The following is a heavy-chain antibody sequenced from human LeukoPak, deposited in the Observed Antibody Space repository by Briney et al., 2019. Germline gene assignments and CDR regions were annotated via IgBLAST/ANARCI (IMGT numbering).Heavy chain of an antibody. V-gene: IGHV4-34*01. CDR1: GGSFSGYY. CDR2: IYYSGST. Sequence: SETLSLTCAVYGGSFSGYYWSWIRQPPGKGLEWIGSIYYSGSTYYNPSLKSRVTISVDTSKNQFSLKLSSVTAADTAVYYCARGLVSSVHWYFDLWGRGTLVTVSS. CDR3: ARGLVSSVHWYFDL. J-gene: IGHJ2*01. D-gene: IGHD6-13*01.